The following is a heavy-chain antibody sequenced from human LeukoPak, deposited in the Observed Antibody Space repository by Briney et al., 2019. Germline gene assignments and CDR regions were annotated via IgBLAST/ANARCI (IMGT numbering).Heavy chain of an antibody. CDR3: ARSYGWSDP. CDR1: GGSINSGNYY. V-gene: IGHV4-61*02. CDR2: IYTSGST. Sequence: SQTLSLTCTVSGGSINSGNYYWSWIRQPAGKGLEWIGRIYTSGSTNYNPSLKSRVTISVDTSKNQFSLKLSSVTAADTAVYYCARSYGWSDPWGQGTLVTVSS. D-gene: IGHD3-10*01. J-gene: IGHJ5*02.